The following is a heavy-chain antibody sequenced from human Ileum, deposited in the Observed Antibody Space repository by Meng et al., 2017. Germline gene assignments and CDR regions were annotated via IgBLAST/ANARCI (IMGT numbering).Heavy chain of an antibody. CDR3: TKRSGRDHY. CDR2: IRTKAEGETT. V-gene: IGHV3-15*01. J-gene: IGHJ4*02. CDR1: GLTFSNAY. D-gene: IGHD1-26*01. Sequence: GESLKISCAASGLTFSNAYMSWVRQAPGKGLEWVGHIRTKAEGETTDYGASVKGSFTISRDNSKNTVYLQMSSLMSEDTAVYYCTKRSGRDHYWGQGTLVTVSS.